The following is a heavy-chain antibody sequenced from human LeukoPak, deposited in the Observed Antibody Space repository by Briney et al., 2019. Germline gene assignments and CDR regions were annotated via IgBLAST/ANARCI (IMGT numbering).Heavy chain of an antibody. D-gene: IGHD2-2*01. CDR3: AREAVPGSLDY. CDR2: IGTAGDT. Sequence: GGSLRLSCAASGFTFSSYDMHWVRQAPGKGLEWVSAIGTAGDTYYPGSVKGRFTISRENVKNSLYLQMNSLRAGDTAVYYCAREAVPGSLDYWGQGTLVTVSS. V-gene: IGHV3-13*01. CDR1: GFTFSSYD. J-gene: IGHJ4*02.